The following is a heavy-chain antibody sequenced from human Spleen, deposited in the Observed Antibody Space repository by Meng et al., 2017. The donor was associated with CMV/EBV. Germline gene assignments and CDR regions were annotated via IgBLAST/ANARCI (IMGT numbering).Heavy chain of an antibody. D-gene: IGHD7-27*01. CDR3: LRDRPHWE. CDR2: IFTEDDSA. Sequence: LRLSCAASGFTFTTFWIHWVRQAPGKGLEWVSHIFTEDDSARYADSVKGRFTVSRDNARNRVYLQMNSLRVDDTAVYYCLRDRPHWERGQGTLVTVSS. CDR1: GFTFTTFW. V-gene: IGHV3-74*01. J-gene: IGHJ4*02.